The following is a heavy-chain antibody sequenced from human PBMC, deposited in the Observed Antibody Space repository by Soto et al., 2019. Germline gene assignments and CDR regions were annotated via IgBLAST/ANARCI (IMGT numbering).Heavy chain of an antibody. D-gene: IGHD2-15*01. CDR3: ASPVDCSGGSCYRPYYYYGMDV. J-gene: IGHJ6*02. V-gene: IGHV1-2*02. CDR1: GYTFTGYY. Sequence: ASVKVSCKASGYTFTGYYMHWVRQAPGQGLEWMGWINPNSGGTNYAQKFQGRVTMTRDTSISTAYMELSRLRSDDTAVYYCASPVDCSGGSCYRPYYYYGMDVWGQGTKVTVSS. CDR2: INPNSGGT.